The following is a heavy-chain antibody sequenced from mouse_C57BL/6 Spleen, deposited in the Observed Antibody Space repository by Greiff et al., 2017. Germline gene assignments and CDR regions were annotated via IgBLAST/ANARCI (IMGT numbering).Heavy chain of an antibody. CDR2: IDPANGNT. CDR1: GYNITNSS. CDR3: SIIGYCYEGAY. V-gene: IGHV14-3*01. J-gene: IGHJ3*01. D-gene: IGHD1-1*01. Sequence: EVQLQQSVAELVRPGASVKLSCTASGYNITNSSMHWVKQRPGQGLEWIGRIDPANGNTNYHQTFQGKATITAATSSTTAYLQLRSLTSEDSAIYYCSIIGYCYEGAYWGQGTLVTVSA.